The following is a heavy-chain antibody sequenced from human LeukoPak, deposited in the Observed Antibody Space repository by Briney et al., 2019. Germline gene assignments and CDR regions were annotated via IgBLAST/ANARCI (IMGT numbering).Heavy chain of an antibody. CDR2: ISYDGSDK. V-gene: IGHV3-30*18. D-gene: IGHD4-23*01. Sequence: GGSLRLSCAAAGFTFSSYGMHWVRQAPGKGLEWVAFISYDGSDKTYADSVKGRFTISRDNSKNTLYLQMNSLRAEDTAVYYCAKGLGYGGPYYFQHWGQGTLVTVSS. CDR3: AKGLGYGGPYYFQH. CDR1: GFTFSSYG. J-gene: IGHJ1*01.